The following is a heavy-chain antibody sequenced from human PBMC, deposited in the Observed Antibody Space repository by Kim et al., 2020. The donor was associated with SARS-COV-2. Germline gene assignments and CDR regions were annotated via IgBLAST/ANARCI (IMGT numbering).Heavy chain of an antibody. D-gene: IGHD4-17*01. CDR3: ARDSVTTVVTQYYYYYGMDV. CDR2: IIPIFGTA. V-gene: IGHV1-69*13. Sequence: SVKVSCKASGGTFSSYAISWVRQAPGQGLEWMGGIIPIFGTANYAQKFQGRVTITADESTSTAYMELSSLRSEDTAVYYCARDSVTTVVTQYYYYYGMDVWGQGTTVTVSS. J-gene: IGHJ6*02. CDR1: GGTFSSYA.